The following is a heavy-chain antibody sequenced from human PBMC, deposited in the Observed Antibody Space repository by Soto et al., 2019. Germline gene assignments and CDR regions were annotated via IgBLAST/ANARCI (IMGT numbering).Heavy chain of an antibody. J-gene: IGHJ4*02. Sequence: GSLRLSCSASGFTFSSAWMTWIRQAPGKGLERVAIMNEDGSERYYVDSVKGRFTISRDNAKNALFLQMNSLRVEDTAVYFCARDRAYSRFDYWGQGSLVTVSS. CDR3: ARDRAYSRFDY. CDR2: MNEDGSER. CDR1: GFTFSSAW. V-gene: IGHV3-7*03. D-gene: IGHD4-4*01.